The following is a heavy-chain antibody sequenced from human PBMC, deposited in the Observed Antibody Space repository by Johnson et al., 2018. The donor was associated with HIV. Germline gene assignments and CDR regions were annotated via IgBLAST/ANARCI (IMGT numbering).Heavy chain of an antibody. CDR2: ISGGEDDT. CDR1: GFSFIDYA. CDR3: ANSLLLDAFNI. J-gene: IGHJ3*02. V-gene: IGHV3-23*01. Sequence: VQLLESGGGVVQPGRSLRLSCVASGFSFIDYAMICVRQAPGKGLEWVSFISGGEDDTYSATSVKGRFTISRDNSKTTLYLQMNSLRDEDTAVYYCANSLLLDAFNIWGQGTMVTVSS.